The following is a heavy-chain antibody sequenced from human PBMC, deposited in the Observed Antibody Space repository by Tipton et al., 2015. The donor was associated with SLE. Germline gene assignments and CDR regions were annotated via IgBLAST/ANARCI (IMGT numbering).Heavy chain of an antibody. CDR1: GYSLTSGYY. J-gene: IGHJ6*03. CDR3: ARVPGLERSYSYFYYMDV. CDR2: IYHSGST. V-gene: IGHV4-38-2*02. D-gene: IGHD1-1*01. Sequence: TLSLTCTVSGYSLTSGYYWGWIRQPPGKGLEWIGRIYHSGSTNYNPSLKSRVTISVDTSKNQFSLRLSSVTAADTAVYYCARVPGLERSYSYFYYMDVWGKGTTVTVSS.